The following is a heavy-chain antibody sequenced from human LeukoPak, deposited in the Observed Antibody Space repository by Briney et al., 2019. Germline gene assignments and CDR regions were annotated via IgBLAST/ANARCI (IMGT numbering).Heavy chain of an antibody. D-gene: IGHD3-10*01. Sequence: SETLSLTCAVYGGSFSGYYWSWIRQPPGKGLEWIGEINHSGSTNYNPSPKSRVTISVDTSKNQFSLKLSSVTAADTAVYYCARAGYYGSGSYRRYYGMDVWGKGTTVTVSS. CDR3: ARAGYYGSGSYRRYYGMDV. CDR2: INHSGST. V-gene: IGHV4-34*01. J-gene: IGHJ6*04. CDR1: GGSFSGYY.